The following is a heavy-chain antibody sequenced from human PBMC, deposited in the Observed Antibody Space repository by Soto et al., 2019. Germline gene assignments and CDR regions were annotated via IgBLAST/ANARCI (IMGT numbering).Heavy chain of an antibody. D-gene: IGHD6-25*01. Sequence: QVQLVQSGAEVKKPGSSVKVSCKASGSTFSSYAISWVRQAPGQGLEWMGGIIPIFGTANYAQKFQGRVTITADESTSTAYMDLSSLRYEDTAVYYRARAVQRAGWFDPWGQGTLVTVSS. CDR1: GSTFSSYA. CDR3: ARAVQRAGWFDP. V-gene: IGHV1-69*01. CDR2: IIPIFGTA. J-gene: IGHJ5*02.